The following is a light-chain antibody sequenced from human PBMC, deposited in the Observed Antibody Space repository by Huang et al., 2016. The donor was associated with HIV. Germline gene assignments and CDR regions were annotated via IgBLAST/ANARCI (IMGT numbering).Light chain of an antibody. V-gene: IGKV1-39*01. J-gene: IGKJ1*01. CDR1: QSIRKF. CDR3: QQTDNTPRT. Sequence: DIQMTQSPSSLSASVGDRVTIACRASQSIRKFLNWYQQKPGEAPKRLMHSASSLQRGVPSRFSGSGSGTDFTLTITSLQPEDFATYYCQQTDNTPRTFGQGTKVVIK. CDR2: SAS.